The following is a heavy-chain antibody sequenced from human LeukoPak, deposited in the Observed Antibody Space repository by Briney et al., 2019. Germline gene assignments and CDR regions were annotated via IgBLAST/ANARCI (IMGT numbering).Heavy chain of an antibody. Sequence: PGRSLRLSCAASGFTFSSYGMHWVRQAPGKGLEWVAVIWYDGSNKYYADSVKGRFTISRDNSKNTLYLQMNSLRAEDTAVYYCAKLSGSGSSGIDYCGQGTLVTVSS. J-gene: IGHJ4*02. CDR2: IWYDGSNK. D-gene: IGHD1-26*01. CDR1: GFTFSSYG. CDR3: AKLSGSGSSGIDY. V-gene: IGHV3-33*06.